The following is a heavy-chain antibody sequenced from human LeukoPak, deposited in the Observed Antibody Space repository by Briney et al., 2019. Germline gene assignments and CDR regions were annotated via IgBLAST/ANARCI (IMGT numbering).Heavy chain of an antibody. D-gene: IGHD2-15*01. Sequence: SETLSLTCTVSGGSISSSSYYWGWIRQPPGKGLEWIGSFYYSGSTYYNPSLKSRVTISVETSKNQFSLKVSSVTAADTAVYYCARALPGIVVVVAASIIGAFDIWGQGTMVTASS. CDR2: FYYSGST. J-gene: IGHJ3*02. V-gene: IGHV4-39*07. CDR1: GGSISSSSYY. CDR3: ARALPGIVVVVAASIIGAFDI.